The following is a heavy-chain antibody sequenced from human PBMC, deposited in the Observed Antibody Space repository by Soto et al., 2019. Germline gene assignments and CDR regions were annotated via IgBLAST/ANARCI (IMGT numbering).Heavy chain of an antibody. CDR3: ARDSPIAAADY. D-gene: IGHD6-13*01. V-gene: IGHV3-7*01. CDR1: GFTFSSYW. CDR2: IKQDGSEK. J-gene: IGHJ4*02. Sequence: PVGSLRLSGAASGFTFSSYWMSWVRQAPGKGLEWVANIKQDGSEKYYVDSVKGRFTISRDNAKNSLYLQMNSLRAEDTAVYYCARDSPIAAADYWGQGTLVTVSS.